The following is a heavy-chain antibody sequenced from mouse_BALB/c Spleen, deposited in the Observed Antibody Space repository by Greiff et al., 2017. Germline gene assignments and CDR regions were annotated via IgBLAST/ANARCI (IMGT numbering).Heavy chain of an antibody. CDR3: VRHRGNYYGSSYDWYFDV. CDR2: IRSKSNNYAT. CDR1: GFTFNTYA. J-gene: IGHJ1*01. V-gene: IGHV10-1*02. Sequence: GGGLVQPKGSLKLSCAASGFTFNTYAMNWVRQAPGKGLEWVARIRSKSNNYATYYADSVKDRFTISRDDSQSMLYLQMNNLKTEDTAMYYCVRHRGNYYGSSYDWYFDVWGAGTTVTVSS. D-gene: IGHD1-1*01.